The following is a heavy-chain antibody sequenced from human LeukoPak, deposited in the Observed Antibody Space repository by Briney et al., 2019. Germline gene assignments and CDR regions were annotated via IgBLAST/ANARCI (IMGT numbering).Heavy chain of an antibody. Sequence: SVKVSCKASGGTFSSYAISWVRQAPGQGLEWMGGIIPIFGTANYAQKFQGRVTITTDESTSTAYMELSSLRSEDTAVYYCARDRPDLVGSGRHFDYWGQGTLVTVSS. CDR2: IIPIFGTA. J-gene: IGHJ4*02. CDR1: GGTFSSYA. CDR3: ARDRPDLVGSGRHFDY. D-gene: IGHD5-12*01. V-gene: IGHV1-69*05.